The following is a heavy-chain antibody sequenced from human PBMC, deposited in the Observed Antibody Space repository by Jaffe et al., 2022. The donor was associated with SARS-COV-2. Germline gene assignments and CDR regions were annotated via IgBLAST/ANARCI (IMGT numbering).Heavy chain of an antibody. CDR2: ISWNSGSI. D-gene: IGHD3-22*01. V-gene: IGHV3-9*01. J-gene: IGHJ4*02. CDR1: GFTFDDYA. CDR3: AKDDSSGPRGFDY. Sequence: EVQLVESGGGLVQPGRSLRLSCAASGFTFDDYAMHWVRQAPGKGLEWVSGISWNSGSIGYADSVKGRFTISRDNAKNSLYLQMNSLRAEDTALYYCAKDDSSGPRGFDYWGQGTLVTVSS.